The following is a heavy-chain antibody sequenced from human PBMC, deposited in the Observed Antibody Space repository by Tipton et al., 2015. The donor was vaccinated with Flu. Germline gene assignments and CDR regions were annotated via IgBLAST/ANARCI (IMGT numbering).Heavy chain of an antibody. D-gene: IGHD3-10*02. CDR1: GYSISSGYY. V-gene: IGHV4-38-2*01. J-gene: IGHJ4*02. CDR2: IYHSGST. Sequence: SLTCVVSGYSISSGYYWGWVRQPPGKGLEWIGTIYHSGSTYYNPSLKSRVTISVDTSKNQFSLKLSSVTAADTAVYYCARHTGDSVRGIIDYWGQGTLVTVSS. CDR3: ARHTGDSVRGIIDY.